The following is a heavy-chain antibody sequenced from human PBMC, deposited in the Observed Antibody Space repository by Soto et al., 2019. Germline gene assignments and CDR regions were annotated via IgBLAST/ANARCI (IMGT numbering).Heavy chain of an antibody. CDR2: ISYDGNYI. Sequence: QVQLVESGGGVVQPGASLRLSCEASGFAFSSYAMHWVRQAPGKGLEWVGVISYDGNYIYYADSVKGRFTISRDNSKNTLYVQVNSLRPEGTAVYYCAKGILSATIGPYAMDVWGQGTTVTVSS. V-gene: IGHV3-30*18. CDR3: AKGILSATIGPYAMDV. CDR1: GFAFSSYA. D-gene: IGHD3-16*01. J-gene: IGHJ6*02.